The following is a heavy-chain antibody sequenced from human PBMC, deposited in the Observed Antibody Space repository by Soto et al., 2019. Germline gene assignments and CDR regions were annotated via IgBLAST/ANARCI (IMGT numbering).Heavy chain of an antibody. V-gene: IGHV3-21*02. J-gene: IGHJ4*02. CDR2: ISTSSGYI. Sequence: EVQLVESGGGLVEPGGSLRLSCEASGFPFSSYAMNWVRQAPGKGLEWVSSISTSSGYIYFADSLRGRFTVSRDKAKNSLYLQMNSLTAEDTAVYYWARAPASYAGGDCFSRDYWGQGTLVMVSS. CDR1: GFPFSSYA. D-gene: IGHD2-21*02. CDR3: ARAPASYAGGDCFSRDY.